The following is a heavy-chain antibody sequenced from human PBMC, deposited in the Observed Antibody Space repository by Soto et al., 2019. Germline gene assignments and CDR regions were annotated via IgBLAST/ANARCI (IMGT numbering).Heavy chain of an antibody. Sequence: GGSLRLSCAASGFTFSDYYMSWIRQAPGKGLEWVSYISSSGSTIYYADSVKGRFTISRDNAKNSLYLQMNSLRAEDTAVYYCASLARHYDFWSGYWNSYYYYYMDVWGKGTTVTVSS. CDR3: ASLARHYDFWSGYWNSYYYYYMDV. CDR1: GFTFSDYY. CDR2: ISSSGSTI. D-gene: IGHD3-3*01. J-gene: IGHJ6*03. V-gene: IGHV3-11*01.